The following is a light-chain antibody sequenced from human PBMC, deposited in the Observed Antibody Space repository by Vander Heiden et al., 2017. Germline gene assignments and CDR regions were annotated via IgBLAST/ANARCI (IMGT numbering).Light chain of an antibody. CDR2: GAS. V-gene: IGKV3-15*01. CDR3: QQDNTWPS. CDR1: QSVSSN. Sequence: EIVMTQSPATLSVSPGERATLSCRASQSVSSNLAWYQQKPGQAPRLLIYGASNRATGIPGRFSGSGSGTEFTLTSSSRQYEDFAVYYWQQDNTWPSFGQGTKVEIK. J-gene: IGKJ1*01.